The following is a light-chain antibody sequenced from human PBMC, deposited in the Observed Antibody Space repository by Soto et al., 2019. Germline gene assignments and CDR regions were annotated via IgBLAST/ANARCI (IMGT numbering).Light chain of an antibody. J-gene: IGLJ2*01. CDR3: GTWDSSLCAVV. CDR1: SSNIGNNY. V-gene: IGLV1-51*01. Sequence: QTVVTQPPSVSAAPGQKVTISCSGSSSNIGNNYVSWYQQLPGTAPKLLIYDNNKRPSGIPDRFSGSKSGTSATLGITGLQTGDEADYYCGTWDSSLCAVVFGGGTKVTVL. CDR2: DNN.